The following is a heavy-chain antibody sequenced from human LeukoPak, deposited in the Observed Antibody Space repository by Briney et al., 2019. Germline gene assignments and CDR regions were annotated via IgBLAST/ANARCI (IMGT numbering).Heavy chain of an antibody. CDR3: ARIERFWFDP. J-gene: IGHJ5*02. CDR1: GGSISSSGYY. V-gene: IGHV4-31*03. Sequence: KPSQTLSLTCTVSGGSISSSGYYWSWIRQHPGKGLEWIGYIYYSGSTYYNPSLKSRVTISVDTSKNQFSLKLSSVTAADTAVYYCARIERFWFDPWGQGTLVTVSS. D-gene: IGHD6-25*01. CDR2: IYYSGST.